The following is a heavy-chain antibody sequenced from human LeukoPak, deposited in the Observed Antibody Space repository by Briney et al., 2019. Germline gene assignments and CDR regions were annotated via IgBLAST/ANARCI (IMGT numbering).Heavy chain of an antibody. Sequence: RGESLQISCKGSGYSFTNYWIVWGRQMPGKGLEWMGIIYPGDSDTRYSPSFQGQVAISADKSISTAYLQWSSLKASDTAVYYCARRAGGAAWEDWGQGTLVTVSS. J-gene: IGHJ4*02. CDR1: GYSFTNYW. CDR3: ARRAGGAAWED. D-gene: IGHD1-26*01. CDR2: IYPGDSDT. V-gene: IGHV5-51*01.